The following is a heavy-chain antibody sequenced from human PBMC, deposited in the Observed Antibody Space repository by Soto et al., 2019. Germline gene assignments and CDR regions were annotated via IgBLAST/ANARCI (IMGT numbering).Heavy chain of an antibody. CDR3: ARDTAMGHS. J-gene: IGHJ4*02. D-gene: IGHD5-18*01. Sequence: SGPTLVNPTQTLPLTCTFSGFSLSTSGVGVGWIRQPPGKALEWLALIYLNDDKHDSPSLKSRLTITKDTSKNQVVLTMTNMDPVDTATYYCARDTAMGHSWGQGTLVTVSS. CDR2: IYLNDDK. V-gene: IGHV2-5*01. CDR1: GFSLSTSGVG.